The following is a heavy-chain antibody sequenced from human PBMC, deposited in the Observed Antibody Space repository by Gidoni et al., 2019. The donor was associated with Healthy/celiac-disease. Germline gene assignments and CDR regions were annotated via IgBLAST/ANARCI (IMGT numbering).Heavy chain of an antibody. D-gene: IGHD3-10*01. CDR2: IYDRGST. Sequence: LQLQESGPGLVKPSATLSLTCTVSGGAISSSSYYWGWIRQPPGKGLEWIGSIYDRGSTYYHPSLKSRVTISVDTSKNQVSLKLSSVTAAYTAVYYCAREGITMVRGGRLFDYWGQGTLVTVSS. CDR3: AREGITMVRGGRLFDY. V-gene: IGHV4-39*07. CDR1: GGAISSSSYY. J-gene: IGHJ4*02.